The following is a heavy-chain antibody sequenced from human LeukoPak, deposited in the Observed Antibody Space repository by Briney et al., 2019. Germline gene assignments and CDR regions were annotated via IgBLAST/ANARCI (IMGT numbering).Heavy chain of an antibody. Sequence: PGGSLRLSCAASGFAVSSNYMSWVRQAPEKWLEWVSIIYSRGSTYYADSVKGRFTISRDDSKNTVYLQMNSLRAEDAAVYYCASGGLGARKYYSDPFDYWGQGTLVTVSS. CDR2: IYSRGST. V-gene: IGHV3-53*01. CDR3: ASGGLGARKYYSDPFDY. D-gene: IGHD3-10*01. CDR1: GFAVSSNY. J-gene: IGHJ4*02.